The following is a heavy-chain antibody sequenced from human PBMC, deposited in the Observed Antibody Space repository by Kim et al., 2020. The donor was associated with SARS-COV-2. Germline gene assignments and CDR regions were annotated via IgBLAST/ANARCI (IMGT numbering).Heavy chain of an antibody. V-gene: IGHV1-8*01. CDR3: ARRVIDSSSWYFGPRNAHYYYMDV. CDR2: MNPNSGNT. D-gene: IGHD6-13*01. J-gene: IGHJ6*03. Sequence: ASVKVSCKASGYTFTSYDINWVRQATGQGLEWMGWMNPNSGNTGYAQKFQGRVTMTRNTSISTAYMELSSLRSEDTAVYYCARRVIDSSSWYFGPRNAHYYYMDVWGKGTTVTVSS. CDR1: GYTFTSYD.